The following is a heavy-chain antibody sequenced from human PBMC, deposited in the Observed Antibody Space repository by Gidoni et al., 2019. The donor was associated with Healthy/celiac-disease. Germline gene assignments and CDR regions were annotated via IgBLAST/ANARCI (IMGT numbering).Heavy chain of an antibody. J-gene: IGHJ6*02. D-gene: IGHD2-15*01. CDR3: AGEGNCSGGSCLYYYYYGMDV. CDR1: GVTFTSSA. CDR2: IVVGSGNT. V-gene: IGHV1-58*01. Sequence: QMQLVQPGPEVTKPGTSVKVSCKASGVTFTSSAVQWVRQARGQRLEWIGWIVVGSGNTNYAQKFQERVTITRDMSTSTAYMELSSLRSEDTAVYYCAGEGNCSGGSCLYYYYYGMDVWGQGTTVTVSS.